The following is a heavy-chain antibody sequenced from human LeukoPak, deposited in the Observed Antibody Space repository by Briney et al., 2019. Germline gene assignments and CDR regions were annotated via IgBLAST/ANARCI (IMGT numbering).Heavy chain of an antibody. CDR1: GFTFSSYD. D-gene: IGHD4-17*01. CDR2: IGTAGDT. CDR3: ARGYGDSKLYYYGMDV. J-gene: IGHJ6*02. V-gene: IGHV3-13*01. Sequence: GGSLRLSCAASGFTFSSYDMHWVRHATGKGLEWVSAIGTAGDTYYPGSVKGRFTISRENAKNSLYLQMNSLRAGDTAVYYCARGYGDSKLYYYGMDVWGQGTTVTVSS.